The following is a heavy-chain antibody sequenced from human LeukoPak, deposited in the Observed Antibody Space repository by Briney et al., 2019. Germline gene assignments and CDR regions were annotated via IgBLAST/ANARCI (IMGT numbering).Heavy chain of an antibody. CDR1: GFTVSSNY. CDR3: TSLRSKTPVQVY. J-gene: IGHJ4*02. CDR2: LYSGGDT. V-gene: IGHV3-66*01. D-gene: IGHD2-15*01. Sequence: GGSLRLSCAASGFTVSSNYMNWVRHAPGKGLEGVSVLYSGGDTDYAESVRYRFTISRDNSKNTLYLQMHSLRAEDTAVYYCTSLRSKTPVQVYWGQGTLVTVSS.